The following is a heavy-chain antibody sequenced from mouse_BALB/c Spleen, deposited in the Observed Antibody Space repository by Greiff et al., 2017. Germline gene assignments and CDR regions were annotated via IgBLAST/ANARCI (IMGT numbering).Heavy chain of an antibody. J-gene: IGHJ4*01. CDR2: ISYSGST. CDR3: AREVGKGDYYAMDY. D-gene: IGHD2-1*01. CDR1: GYSITSDYA. Sequence: EVKLVESGPGLVKPSQSLSLTCTVTGYSITSDYAWNWIRQFPGNKLEWMGYISYSGSTSYNPSLKSRISITRDTSKNQFFLQLNSVTTEDTATYYCAREVGKGDYYAMDYWGQGTSVTVSS. V-gene: IGHV3-2*02.